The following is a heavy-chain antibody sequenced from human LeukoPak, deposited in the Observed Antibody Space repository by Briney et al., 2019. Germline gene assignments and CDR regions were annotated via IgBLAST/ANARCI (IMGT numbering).Heavy chain of an antibody. J-gene: IGHJ4*02. CDR1: GGSMSSYY. V-gene: IGHV4-4*07. CDR3: ARAPQLTGRFDG. Sequence: SETLSLTCTVSGGSMSSYYWTWIRQPAGKGLEWIGRIYSSENTNFNPSLKSRVSVSLDTSKNQFSLKLSSVTAADTAVYYCARAPQLTGRFDGWGQGTLVTVSS. D-gene: IGHD7-27*01. CDR2: IYSSENT.